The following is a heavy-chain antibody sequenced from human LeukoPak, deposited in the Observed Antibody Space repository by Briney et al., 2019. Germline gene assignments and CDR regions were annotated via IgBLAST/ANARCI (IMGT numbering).Heavy chain of an antibody. CDR2: IIPIFGTA. D-gene: IGHD1-14*01. J-gene: IGHJ6*02. Sequence: ASVKVSCKASGGTFSSYAISWVRQAPGQGLEWMGGIIPIFGTANYAQKFQGRVTITADESTSTAYMELSSLRSEDTAVYYCAREGRDPESDYYYGMDVWGQGTTVTVSS. CDR1: GGTFSSYA. CDR3: AREGRDPESDYYYGMDV. V-gene: IGHV1-69*13.